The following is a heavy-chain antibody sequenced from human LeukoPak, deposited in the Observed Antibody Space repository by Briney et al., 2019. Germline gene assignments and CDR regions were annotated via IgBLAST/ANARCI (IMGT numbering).Heavy chain of an antibody. CDR2: IVVGSGNT. D-gene: IGHD5-24*01. CDR1: GFTFTSSA. CDR3: VADRRECYNYYWFDP. V-gene: IGHV1-58*01. Sequence: WASVKLSFKSSGFTFTSSALQWVRQARGQRLELIGWIVVGSGNTNYAQKFQERVTITRDMSTSTAYMELTSRRSDDTAVYYCVADRRECYNYYWFDPWGQGPLVTVSS. J-gene: IGHJ5*02.